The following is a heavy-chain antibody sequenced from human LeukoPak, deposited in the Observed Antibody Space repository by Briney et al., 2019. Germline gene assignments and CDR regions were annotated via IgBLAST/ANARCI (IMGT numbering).Heavy chain of an antibody. CDR3: ARDRNGMDV. CDR2: ISDSGGKT. CDR1: GFTFNNYA. J-gene: IGHJ6*02. Sequence: GGSLRLSCTAAGFTFNNYAMSWVRQAPGKGLEWVSHISDSGGKTYYADSVKGRFTISRDNSKNTLYLQMNSLRAEDTAVYYCARDRNGMDVWGQGTTVTVSS. V-gene: IGHV3-23*01.